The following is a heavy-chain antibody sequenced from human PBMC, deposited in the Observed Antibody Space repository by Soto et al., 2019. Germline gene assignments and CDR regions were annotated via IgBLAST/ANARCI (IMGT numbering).Heavy chain of an antibody. V-gene: IGHV3-33*01. CDR1: GFTFSSYG. D-gene: IGHD2-21*01. CDR2: IWNDGSSE. Sequence: GGSLRLSCEPSGFTFSSYGMHWVRQAPGKGLEWVAVIWNDGSSEYYADSVKGRFTIFRDNSKNTLYLQMNSLITEDTAVYYCVRDYSESENTGPYWGHGTQVTVSP. J-gene: IGHJ4*01. CDR3: VRDYSESENTGPY.